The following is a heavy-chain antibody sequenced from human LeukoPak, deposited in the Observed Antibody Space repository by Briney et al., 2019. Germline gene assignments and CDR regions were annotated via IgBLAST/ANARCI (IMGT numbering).Heavy chain of an antibody. CDR2: IYPSDSET. CDR1: GYSFISYW. CDR3: ARQVAVAAWEY. Sequence: KLGESLKISCKGSGYSFISYWIGWVRLMPGIGLEWVGIIYPSDSETRYSPSFQGHVTISADKSTSTAYLQWSSLKASDTAMYYCARQVAVAAWEYWGQGTLVTVSS. V-gene: IGHV5-51*01. J-gene: IGHJ4*02. D-gene: IGHD6-19*01.